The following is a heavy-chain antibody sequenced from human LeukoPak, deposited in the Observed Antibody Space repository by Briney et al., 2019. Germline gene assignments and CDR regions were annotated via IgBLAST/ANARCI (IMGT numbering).Heavy chain of an antibody. CDR3: ARKRSGYWFDY. CDR2: ISSSANTI. Sequence: GGSLRLSCAASGFTFSSYEMNWVRQAPGKGLEWVSYISSSANTIYYADSVKGQFTISRDNAKNSLSLQMNSLRAEDTAVYYCARKRSGYWFDYWGQGTLVTVSS. CDR1: GFTFSSYE. D-gene: IGHD3-3*01. J-gene: IGHJ4*02. V-gene: IGHV3-48*03.